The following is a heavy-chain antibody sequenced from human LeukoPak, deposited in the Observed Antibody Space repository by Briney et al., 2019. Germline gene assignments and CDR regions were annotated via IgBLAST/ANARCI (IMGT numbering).Heavy chain of an antibody. Sequence: GGSLRLSCTASGFTFGDYAMSWFRQAPGKGLEWVANIKQDGSEKYYVDSMKGRFTISRDNAKNSLYLQMNSLRAEDTAVYYCARAGYDYWGQGTLVTVSS. J-gene: IGHJ4*02. CDR3: ARAGYDY. D-gene: IGHD5-12*01. CDR2: IKQDGSEK. CDR1: GFTFGDYA. V-gene: IGHV3-7*01.